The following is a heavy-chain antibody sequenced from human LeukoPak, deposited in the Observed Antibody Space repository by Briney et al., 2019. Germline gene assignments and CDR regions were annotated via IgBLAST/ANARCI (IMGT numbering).Heavy chain of an antibody. Sequence: QPGGSLRLSCAASGFTFSSYAMSWVREAPGRGLEWVSSISGSGDTTYYADSVKGRFTISRDNSKNTLYLQMNSLRAEDTAVYYCAVLWFGDIDYWGQGTLVTVSS. CDR1: GFTFSSYA. CDR2: ISGSGDTT. CDR3: AVLWFGDIDY. V-gene: IGHV3-23*01. D-gene: IGHD3-10*01. J-gene: IGHJ4*02.